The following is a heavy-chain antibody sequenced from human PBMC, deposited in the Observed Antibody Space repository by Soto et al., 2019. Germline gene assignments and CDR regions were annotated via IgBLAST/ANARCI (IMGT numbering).Heavy chain of an antibody. CDR1: GFTFSDYY. D-gene: IGHD3-22*01. CDR2: ISSSSSYT. CDR3: ARGIYDSSGYYDY. Sequence: PGGSLRLSCAASGFTFSDYYMSWIRQAPGKGLEWVSYISSSSSYTNYADSVKGRFTISRDNAKNSLYLQMNSLRAEDTAVYYCARGIYDSSGYYDYWGQGTLVTVSS. V-gene: IGHV3-11*06. J-gene: IGHJ4*02.